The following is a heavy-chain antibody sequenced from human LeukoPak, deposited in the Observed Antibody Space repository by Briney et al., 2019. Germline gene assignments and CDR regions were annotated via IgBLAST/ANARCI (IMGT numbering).Heavy chain of an antibody. CDR2: ISGSGGST. D-gene: IGHD6-19*01. J-gene: IGHJ3*02. CDR1: GFTFSSYA. Sequence: PGGSLRLSCAASGFTFSSYAMSWVRQAPGKGLEWVSAISGSGGSTYYADSVKGRFTISRDNSKNTLYLQMNSLRAEDTAVYYCAKDPRVAAFSDAFDIWAKGQWSPSLQ. V-gene: IGHV3-23*01. CDR3: AKDPRVAAFSDAFDI.